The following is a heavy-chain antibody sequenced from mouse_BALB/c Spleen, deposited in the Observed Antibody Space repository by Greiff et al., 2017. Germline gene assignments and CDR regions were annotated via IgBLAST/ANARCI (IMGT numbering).Heavy chain of an antibody. D-gene: IGHD3-2*02. J-gene: IGHJ3*01. Sequence: DVMLVESGGGLVKPGGSLKLSCAASGFTFSDYYMYWVRQTPEKRLEWVATISDGGSYTYYPDSVKGRFTISRDNAKNNLYLQMSSLKSEDTAMYYCASGGYGWFAYWGQGTLVTVSA. CDR3: ASGGYGWFAY. CDR1: GFTFSDYY. CDR2: ISDGGSYT. V-gene: IGHV5-4*02.